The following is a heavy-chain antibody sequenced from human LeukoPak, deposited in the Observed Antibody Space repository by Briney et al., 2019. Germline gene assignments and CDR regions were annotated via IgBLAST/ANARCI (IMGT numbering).Heavy chain of an antibody. CDR1: GYTVTEYY. D-gene: IGHD3-22*01. Sequence: AASVKVSCKASGYTVTEYYIHWVRPAPGQRLEWMGWINPYSGGTKYAQKFQGRVTMTRDTSSSTAYMEISRLRSDDTAVYYCARGEYVISGYRNDAFDIWGQGTMVTVSS. CDR2: INPYSGGT. V-gene: IGHV1-2*02. CDR3: ARGEYVISGYRNDAFDI. J-gene: IGHJ3*02.